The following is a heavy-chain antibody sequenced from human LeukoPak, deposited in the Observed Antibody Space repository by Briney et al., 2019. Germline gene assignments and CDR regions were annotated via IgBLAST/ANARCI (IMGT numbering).Heavy chain of an antibody. Sequence: SETLSLTCTVSGGSVSSTTYYWSWIRHPPGKGLEWIASINCGSTCYNPSLKSRVTISVDTSENQFSMKLSSVTAADTAVYYCARYVVYGSGKYYFDYWGQGTLVTVSS. CDR3: ARYVVYGSGKYYFDY. CDR1: GGSVSSTTYY. V-gene: IGHV4-39*01. CDR2: INCGST. J-gene: IGHJ4*02. D-gene: IGHD3-10*01.